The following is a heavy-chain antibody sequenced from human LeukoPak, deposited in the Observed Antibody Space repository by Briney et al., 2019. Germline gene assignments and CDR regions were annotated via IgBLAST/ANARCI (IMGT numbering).Heavy chain of an antibody. CDR3: AEDRHIVVVTALDY. D-gene: IGHD2-21*02. CDR2: ISGSGSST. Sequence: EGSPRLSCAPSEFTCSSYAMSWVRQAPGEGLEWISAISGSGSSTYYADSVKGRFTISRDNSKNTLYLQVNSLRAEDTAVYYCAEDRHIVVVTALDYWGQGTLVTVSS. CDR1: EFTCSSYA. V-gene: IGHV3-23*01. J-gene: IGHJ4*02.